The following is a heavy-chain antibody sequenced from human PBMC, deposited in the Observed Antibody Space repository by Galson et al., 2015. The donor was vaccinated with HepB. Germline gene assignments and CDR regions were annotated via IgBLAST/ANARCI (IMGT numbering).Heavy chain of an antibody. CDR3: ARARPTRYHDSWSGDNKSKWFDP. V-gene: IGHV3-33*01. CDR2: IWSDGSNK. J-gene: IGHJ5*02. D-gene: IGHD3-3*01. CDR1: GFIFSNYG. Sequence: SLRLSCAASGFIFSNYGMHWVRQAPGKGLEWVALIWSDGSNKYNADSVKGRFTISRDNSKNTVYLQMSSLRAEDTAVYYCARARPTRYHDSWSGDNKSKWFDPWGQGALVTVSS.